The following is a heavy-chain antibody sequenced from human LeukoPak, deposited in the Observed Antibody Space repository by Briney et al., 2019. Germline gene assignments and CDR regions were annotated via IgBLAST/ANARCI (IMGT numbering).Heavy chain of an antibody. D-gene: IGHD2-15*01. Sequence: ASVKVSCKASGYTFTSYGISWVRQAPGQGLEWMGWISAYNGNTNYAQKLQGRVTMTTDTSTSTAYMELRSLRSDDTAVYYCARWRCCSGGSCYRGLGWFDPWGQGSLATVSS. J-gene: IGHJ5*02. V-gene: IGHV1-18*01. CDR2: ISAYNGNT. CDR3: ARWRCCSGGSCYRGLGWFDP. CDR1: GYTFTSYG.